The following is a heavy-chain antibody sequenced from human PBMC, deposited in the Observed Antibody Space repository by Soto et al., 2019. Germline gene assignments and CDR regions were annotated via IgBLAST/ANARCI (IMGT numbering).Heavy chain of an antibody. Sequence: QVQLVQSGAEVKKPGASVKVSCKASGYTLTSYAMHWVRQPPGQRLEWMGWINTGNGNTKYLQKFQGRVTITRDTSASTAYMELSSLRSEDTAVYYCARGQSAVTTFYFDYWGQGTLVTVSS. CDR2: INTGNGNT. CDR3: ARGQSAVTTFYFDY. CDR1: GYTLTSYA. J-gene: IGHJ4*02. D-gene: IGHD4-17*01. V-gene: IGHV1-3*04.